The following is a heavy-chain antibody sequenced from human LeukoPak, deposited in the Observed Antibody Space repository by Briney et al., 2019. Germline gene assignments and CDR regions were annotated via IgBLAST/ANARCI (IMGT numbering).Heavy chain of an antibody. J-gene: IGHJ4*02. CDR2: INHSGST. CDR3: ARLHENEYSSSSPPH. D-gene: IGHD6-6*01. V-gene: IGHV4-30-2*01. CDR1: GGSISSGGYY. Sequence: PSQTLSLTCTVSGGSISSGGYYWSWIRQPPGKGLEWIGEINHSGSTNYNPSLKSRVTISVDTSKNQFSLKLSSVTAADTAVYYCARLHENEYSSSSPPHWGQGTLVTVSS.